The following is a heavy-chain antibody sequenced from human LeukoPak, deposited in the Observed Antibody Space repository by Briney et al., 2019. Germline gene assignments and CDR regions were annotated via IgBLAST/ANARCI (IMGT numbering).Heavy chain of an antibody. CDR3: ARDPQGDYYYGMDV. CDR2: INSSGGST. J-gene: IGHJ6*02. V-gene: IGHV1-46*01. CDR1: GYTFTSYY. Sequence: ASVKVSCKASGYTFTSYYMHWVRQAPGQGLEWMGVINSSGGSTDYAQKFQGRVTMTRYTSTSTVYMELRSLRSEDTAVYYCARDPQGDYYYGMDVWGQGTTVTVSS.